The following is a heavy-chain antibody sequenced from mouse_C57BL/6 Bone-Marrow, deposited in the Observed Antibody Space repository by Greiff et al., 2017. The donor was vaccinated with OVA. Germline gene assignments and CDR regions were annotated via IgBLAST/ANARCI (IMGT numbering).Heavy chain of an antibody. V-gene: IGHV1-55*01. CDR1: GYTFTSYW. CDR2: IYPGSGST. J-gene: IGHJ4*01. D-gene: IGHD1-1*01. Sequence: QVQLKQPGAELVKPGVSVKMSCKASGYTFTSYWITWVKQRPGQGLEWIGDIYPGSGSTNYNEKFKSKATLTVDTSSSTAYMQLSSLTSEDSAVYYCPRGPYYGRYYYAMDYWGQGTSVTVSS. CDR3: PRGPYYGRYYYAMDY.